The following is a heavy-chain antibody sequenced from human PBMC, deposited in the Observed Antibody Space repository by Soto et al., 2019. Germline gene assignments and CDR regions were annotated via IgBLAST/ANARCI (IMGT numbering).Heavy chain of an antibody. CDR3: AIGPHPYFNVY. J-gene: IGHJ4*02. V-gene: IGHV1-8*01. CDR2: MNPNNGNT. CDR1: GYTFTSYD. Sequence: PSVKVSCKASGYTFTSYDINWERKATGQGLEWMGWMNPNNGNTGYAQKFQGRVTMTRNTSISTVYMELSSLRSEDTAVYYCAIGPHPYFNVYWCQGTLVTVSS. D-gene: IGHD2-8*01.